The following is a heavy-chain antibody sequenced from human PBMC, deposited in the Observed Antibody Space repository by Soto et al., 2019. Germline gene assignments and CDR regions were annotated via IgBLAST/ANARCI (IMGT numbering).Heavy chain of an antibody. Sequence: PGGPLRLSCAASGCTFSSYSMNWVRQAPGKGLEWVSYISSSSSYIYCADSVKGRFTISRDNAKNSLYLQMNSLRADDTAVYYCATAFRNIVGVTRAFDIWGQGTMVTVSS. CDR3: ATAFRNIVGVTRAFDI. J-gene: IGHJ3*02. CDR2: ISSSSSYI. V-gene: IGHV3-21*05. CDR1: GCTFSSYS. D-gene: IGHD1-26*01.